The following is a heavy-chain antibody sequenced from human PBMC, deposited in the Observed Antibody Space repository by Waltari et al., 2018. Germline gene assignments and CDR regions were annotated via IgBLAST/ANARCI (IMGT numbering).Heavy chain of an antibody. V-gene: IGHV5-51*03. D-gene: IGHD3-22*01. CDR3: ARDRNAFDI. Sequence: EVQLVQSGAEVKKPGESLKISCKGSGYSFTSYWIGWVPQMPGKGLEWVVIIYPVYSDTSNSPSFQGQVTISADKSISTAYLQWSSLKASDTAMYYCARDRNAFDIWGQGTMVTVSS. CDR2: IYPVYSDT. CDR1: GYSFTSYW. J-gene: IGHJ3*02.